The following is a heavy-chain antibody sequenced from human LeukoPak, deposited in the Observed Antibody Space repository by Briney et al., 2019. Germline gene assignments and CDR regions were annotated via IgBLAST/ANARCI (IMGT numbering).Heavy chain of an antibody. V-gene: IGHV3-74*01. Sequence: GGSLRLSCEALGFTFSSYWMHWVRQAPGKGLLWVARINGAQSDTIYADSVKGRLTISRDNAKNTLYLQMNSLRAEDTAVYYCARAINYNLIDYWGQGTPVTVSS. CDR1: GFTFSSYW. CDR2: INGAQSDT. D-gene: IGHD4-11*01. CDR3: ARAINYNLIDY. J-gene: IGHJ4*02.